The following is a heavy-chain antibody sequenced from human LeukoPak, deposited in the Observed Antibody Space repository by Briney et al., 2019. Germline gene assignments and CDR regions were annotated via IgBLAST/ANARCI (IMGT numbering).Heavy chain of an antibody. Sequence: ASVKVSCKASGGTFSSYAISWVRQAPGQGLEWMGWISAYNGNTNYAQKPQGRVTMTTDTSTSTAYMELRSLRSDDTAVYYCARDFFDIVVVPAAHNWFDPWGQGTLVTVSS. D-gene: IGHD2-2*01. CDR3: ARDFFDIVVVPAAHNWFDP. V-gene: IGHV1-18*01. J-gene: IGHJ5*02. CDR1: GGTFSSYA. CDR2: ISAYNGNT.